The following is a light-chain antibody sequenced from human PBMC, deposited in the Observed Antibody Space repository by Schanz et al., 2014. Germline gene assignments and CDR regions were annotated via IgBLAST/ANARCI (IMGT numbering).Light chain of an antibody. CDR1: SGDVGAYNS. V-gene: IGLV2-8*01. J-gene: IGLJ1*01. CDR3: SSYAGSFYV. CDR2: EVT. Sequence: QSALTQPPSASGSPGQSVAISCTGTSGDVGAYNSVCWYQQHPGKAPKLLIYEVTKRPSGVPDRFSGSKSGNTASLTVSGLQADDEADYYCSSYAGSFYVFGTGTKLTVL.